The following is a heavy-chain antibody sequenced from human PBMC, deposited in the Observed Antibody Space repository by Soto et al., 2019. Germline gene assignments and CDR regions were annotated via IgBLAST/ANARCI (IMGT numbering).Heavy chain of an antibody. D-gene: IGHD6-13*01. V-gene: IGHV1-18*01. CDR1: GYTFTSSG. J-gene: IGHJ4*02. CDR2: ISGYNGDT. Sequence: GASVKVSCKASGYTFTSSGISWVRQAPGQGLEWMGWISGYNGDTNYAQKYQGRVTMTTDTSTSTAYMELRSLRSDDTAVYYCARAPQTVAGAGIWYWGQGTLVTVSS. CDR3: ARAPQTVAGAGIWY.